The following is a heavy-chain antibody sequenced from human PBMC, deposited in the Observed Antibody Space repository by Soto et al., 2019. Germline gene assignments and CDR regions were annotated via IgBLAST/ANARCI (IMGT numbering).Heavy chain of an antibody. CDR3: ARLLTELQKVATITEFDY. CDR2: INHSGST. J-gene: IGHJ4*02. D-gene: IGHD5-12*01. CDR1: GGSFSGYY. Sequence: SETLSLTCAVYGGSFSGYYWSWIRQPPGKGLEWIGEINHSGSTNYNPSLKSRVTISVDTSKNQFSLKLSSVTAADTAVYYCARLLTELQKVATITEFDYWGQGTLVTVSS. V-gene: IGHV4-34*01.